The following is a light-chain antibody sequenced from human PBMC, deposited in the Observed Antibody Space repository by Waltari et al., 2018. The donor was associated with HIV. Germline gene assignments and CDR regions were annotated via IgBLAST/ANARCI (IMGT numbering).Light chain of an antibody. CDR3: QQYYSTPRT. CDR2: WAS. Sequence: DIVMTQSPDSLAVSLGERATINCKSSQSVLYSSNNKNYLAWYQHKPGQPPKLLIYWASTRESGVPDRFSGSGSGTDFTLTISSLQAEDVAVYYGQQYYSTPRTFGQGTKVEIK. J-gene: IGKJ1*01. V-gene: IGKV4-1*01. CDR1: QSVLYSSNNKNY.